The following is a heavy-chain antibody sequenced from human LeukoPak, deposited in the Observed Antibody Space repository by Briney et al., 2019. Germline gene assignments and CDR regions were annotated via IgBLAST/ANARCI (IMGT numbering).Heavy chain of an antibody. CDR3: ARAAVTATYFDY. CDR1: GVSISNYY. D-gene: IGHD2-21*02. CDR2: IYYSGST. J-gene: IGHJ4*02. Sequence: PSETLSLTCSVSGVSISNYYWSWIRQPPGKGLEWIGYIYYSGSTNYNPSLKSRVTISVDTSKNQFSLKLSSVTAADTAVYYCARAAVTATYFDYWGQGTLVTVSS. V-gene: IGHV4-59*01.